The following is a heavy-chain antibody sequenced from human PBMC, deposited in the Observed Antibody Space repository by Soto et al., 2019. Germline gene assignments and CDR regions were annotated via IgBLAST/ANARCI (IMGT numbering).Heavy chain of an antibody. D-gene: IGHD4-17*01. CDR1: GYTFTSYG. CDR3: AAYGAKHGDDNWFDP. V-gene: IGHV1-18*01. J-gene: IGHJ5*02. Sequence: ASVKVSCKASGYTFTSYGISWVRQAPGQGLEWMGWISAYNGNTNYAQKLQGRVTMTTDTSTSTAYMELRSLRSDDTAVYYCAAYGAKHGDDNWFDPWGQGTLVTVSS. CDR2: ISAYNGNT.